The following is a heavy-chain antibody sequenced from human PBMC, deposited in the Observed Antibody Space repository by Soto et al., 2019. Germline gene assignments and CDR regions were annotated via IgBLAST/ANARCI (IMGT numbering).Heavy chain of an antibody. CDR2: IKQDGSEK. D-gene: IGHD2-2*01. V-gene: IGHV3-7*05. Sequence: GGSLRLSCAASGFRLRDYWMTWVRQAPGKGLEWVANIKQDGSEKYYVDSVKGRCTISRDDAKNSLYLQMNSLTTEDTAVYYCTRETSVDADWGRGTLVTVSS. CDR1: GFRLRDYW. J-gene: IGHJ4*02. CDR3: TRETSVDAD.